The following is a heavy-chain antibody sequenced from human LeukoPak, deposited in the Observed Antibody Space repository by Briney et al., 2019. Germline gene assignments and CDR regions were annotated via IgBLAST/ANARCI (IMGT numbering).Heavy chain of an antibody. CDR2: INSDGSST. V-gene: IGHV3-74*01. Sequence: GGSLRLSCAASGFTFSRDWMHWVRQAPGKGLVWVSRINSDGSSTSYADSVKGRFTISRDNAKNTLYLQMNSLRAEDTAVYYCARPLYESSGYSAYWGQGTLVTVSS. J-gene: IGHJ4*02. CDR1: GFTFSRDW. D-gene: IGHD3-22*01. CDR3: ARPLYESSGYSAY.